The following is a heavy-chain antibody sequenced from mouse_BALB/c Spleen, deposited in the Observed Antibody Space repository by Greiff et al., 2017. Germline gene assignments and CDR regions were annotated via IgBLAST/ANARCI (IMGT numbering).Heavy chain of an antibody. J-gene: IGHJ3*01. D-gene: IGHD2-14*01. Sequence: EVKLMESGGGLVKPGGSLKLSCAASGFTFRDYYMYWVRQTPEKRLEWVATISDGGSYTYYPDSVKGRFTISRDNAKNNLYLQMSSLKSEDTAMYYCARDYYRYDPSLAYWGQGTLVTVSA. CDR3: ARDYYRYDPSLAY. CDR2: ISDGGSYT. V-gene: IGHV5-4*02. CDR1: GFTFRDYY.